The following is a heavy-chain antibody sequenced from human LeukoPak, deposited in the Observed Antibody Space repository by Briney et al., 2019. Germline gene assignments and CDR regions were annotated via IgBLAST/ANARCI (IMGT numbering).Heavy chain of an antibody. J-gene: IGHJ5*01. D-gene: IGHD6-19*01. CDR2: ITTSTGNP. CDR1: GYIFTNYA. Sequence: ASVKVSCKASGYIFTNYAINWMRQAPGQGLEWMGWITTSTGNPTYAQGFTGRFVFSSDTSVSTAYLQISSLRAEDTAVYYCARDPCAPPSSDLQRFDSWGQGTLVTVSS. CDR3: ARDPCAPPSSDLQRFDS. V-gene: IGHV7-4-1*02.